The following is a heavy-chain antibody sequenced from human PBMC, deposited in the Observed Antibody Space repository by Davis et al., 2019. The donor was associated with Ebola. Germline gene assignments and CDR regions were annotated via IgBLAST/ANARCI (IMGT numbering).Heavy chain of an antibody. V-gene: IGHV3-73*01. Sequence: GESLKISCAASGFTFSGSAMHWVRQASGKGLEWVGRIRSKANSYATAYAASVKGRFTISRDDSKNTAYLQMNSLKTEDTAVYYCTRPGYSSGWYYFDYWGQGTLVTVSS. CDR2: IRSKANSYAT. CDR1: GFTFSGSA. D-gene: IGHD6-19*01. J-gene: IGHJ4*02. CDR3: TRPGYSSGWYYFDY.